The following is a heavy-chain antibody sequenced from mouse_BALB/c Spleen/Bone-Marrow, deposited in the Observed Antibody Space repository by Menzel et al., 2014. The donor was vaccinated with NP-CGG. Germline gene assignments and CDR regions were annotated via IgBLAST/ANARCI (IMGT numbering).Heavy chain of an antibody. CDR3: ARRNGNFRYYAMDY. CDR1: GFSLTTYD. V-gene: IGHV2-2*01. D-gene: IGHD2-1*01. CDR2: IWSGGST. J-gene: IGHJ4*01. Sequence: QVHVKQSGPGLVQPSQSLSITCTVSGFSLTTYDVVWVRQSPGKGLEWLGVIWSGGSTDYNAAFISRLSINKDNSKSQVFFKMNKLQAYDTAIYYCARRNGNFRYYAMDYWGQGTSVTVSS.